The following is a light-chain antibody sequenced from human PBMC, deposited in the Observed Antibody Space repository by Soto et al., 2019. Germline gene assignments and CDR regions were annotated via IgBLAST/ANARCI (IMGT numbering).Light chain of an antibody. CDR3: QKFNSASIT. V-gene: IGKV1-27*01. CDR1: QGISNY. CDR2: AAS. J-gene: IGKJ5*01. Sequence: DIQLTQSPSSLSASVGDRVTITCRASQGISNYLAWYQQKPGKVPKLLVYAASKLHSGGPSRFSGSGSGTDFALTISGLQPEDVATYYCQKFNSASITFGQGTRLEIK.